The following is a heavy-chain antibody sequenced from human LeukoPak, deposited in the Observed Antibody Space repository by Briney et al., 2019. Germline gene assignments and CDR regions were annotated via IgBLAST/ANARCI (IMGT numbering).Heavy chain of an antibody. D-gene: IGHD3-10*01. CDR2: ISGSGTI. J-gene: IGHJ5*02. CDR3: ARDSGTTGEVKFDP. CDR1: GGSFSGYY. Sequence: SETLSLTCAVYGGSFSGYYWSWIRQPAGKGLEWIGRISGSGTITYNPALQSRLSISIDTSKNQFSLKLMSVTAADTAVYYCARDSGTTGEVKFDPWGQGTLVTVSS. V-gene: IGHV4-4*07.